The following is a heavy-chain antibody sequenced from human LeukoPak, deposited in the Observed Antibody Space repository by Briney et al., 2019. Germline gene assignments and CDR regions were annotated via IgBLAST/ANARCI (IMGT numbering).Heavy chain of an antibody. Sequence: GRSLRLSCAASGFTFDDYAMHWVRQAPGKGLEWVSGISWNSGSIGYADSVKGRFTISRDNAKNSLYLQMNSLRAEDTALYYCAKDMGGKYGSGSYSAFDIWGQGTMVTFSS. J-gene: IGHJ3*02. CDR1: GFTFDDYA. CDR3: AKDMGGKYGSGSYSAFDI. D-gene: IGHD3-10*01. CDR2: ISWNSGSI. V-gene: IGHV3-9*01.